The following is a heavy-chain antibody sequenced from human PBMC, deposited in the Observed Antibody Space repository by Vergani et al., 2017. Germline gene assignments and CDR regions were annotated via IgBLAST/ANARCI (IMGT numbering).Heavy chain of an antibody. CDR3: AKGGDSSSWYEVDY. Sequence: EVQLVESGGGLVQPGRSLRLSCAASGFTFDDYAMHWVRQAPGKGLEWVSGISWNSGSIGYADSVKGRFTISRDNAKNSLYLQMNSLRAEDTALYYCAKGGDSSSWYEVDYWGQGTLVTVSS. V-gene: IGHV3-9*01. D-gene: IGHD6-13*01. CDR2: ISWNSGSI. J-gene: IGHJ4*02. CDR1: GFTFDDYA.